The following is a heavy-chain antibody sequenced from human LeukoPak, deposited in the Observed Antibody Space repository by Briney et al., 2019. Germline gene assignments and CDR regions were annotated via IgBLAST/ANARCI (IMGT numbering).Heavy chain of an antibody. CDR1: VYSFTNYV. J-gene: IGHJ5*02. CDR3: ARDNYDNTSYPQNYNWFDP. V-gene: IGHV1-18*01. D-gene: IGHD3-22*01. CDR2: ISPYSGNT. Sequence: ASVNVSCKASVYSFTNYVISGVRQAPGQGGEWMGWISPYSGNTKYAQNLQGRVTMTTDTSTSTAYMELRSLRSDDTAVYYCARDNYDNTSYPQNYNWFDPWGQGTLVTVSS.